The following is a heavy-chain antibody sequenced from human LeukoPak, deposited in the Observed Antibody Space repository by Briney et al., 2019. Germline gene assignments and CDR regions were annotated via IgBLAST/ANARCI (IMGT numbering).Heavy chain of an antibody. V-gene: IGHV4-34*01. J-gene: IGHJ1*01. D-gene: IGHD4-11*01. CDR2: INHSGST. Sequence: SSETLSLTCAVYGGSFSGYYWSWIRQPPGKGLEWIGEINHSGSTNYNPSLKSRVTISVDTSKNQFSLKLSSVTAADTAVYYCAREDSIEGGLPGQHWGQGTLVTVSS. CDR3: AREDSIEGGLPGQH. CDR1: GGSFSGYY.